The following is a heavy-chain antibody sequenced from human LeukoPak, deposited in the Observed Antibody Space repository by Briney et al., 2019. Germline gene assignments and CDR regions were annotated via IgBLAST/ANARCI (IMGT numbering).Heavy chain of an antibody. Sequence: PGGCLRLSYAASGFTFSSYAMSWVRQARGKGLEWVSAISGSGGSTYYADAVKRRFTISRDNSTNTMYLQMNSLRAEDTAVYYCAKSLLVLYSFDAFDIWGQGTMVTVSS. CDR2: ISGSGGST. CDR3: AKSLLVLYSFDAFDI. CDR1: GFTFSSYA. V-gene: IGHV3-23*01. J-gene: IGHJ3*02. D-gene: IGHD2-8*01.